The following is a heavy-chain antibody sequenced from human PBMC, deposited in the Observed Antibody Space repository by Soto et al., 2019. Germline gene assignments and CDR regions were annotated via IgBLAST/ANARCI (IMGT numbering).Heavy chain of an antibody. V-gene: IGHV3-23*01. D-gene: IGHD2-15*01. CDR2: ISGSGGST. Sequence: PGGSLRLSCAASGFTFSSYAMSWVRQAPGKGLEWVSAISGSGGSTYYADSVKGRFTISRDNSKNTVYLQMDSLRVEDTAVYYCAKAEEASGHPNSYLDYWGQGTLVTVSS. CDR3: AKAEEASGHPNSYLDY. J-gene: IGHJ4*02. CDR1: GFTFSSYA.